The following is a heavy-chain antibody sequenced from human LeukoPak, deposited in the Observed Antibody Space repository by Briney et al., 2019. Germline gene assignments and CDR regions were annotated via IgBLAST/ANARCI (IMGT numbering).Heavy chain of an antibody. V-gene: IGHV1-69*04. Sequence: SVKVSCKASGGTFSSYTLSWVRQAPGQGLEWMGRIIPILGIANYAQKFQGRVTITADKSTSTGYMELSSLRSEDTAVYYCAREAGEFHCWGQGTLVTVSS. CDR1: GGTFSSYT. D-gene: IGHD3-16*01. CDR2: IIPILGIA. J-gene: IGHJ4*02. CDR3: AREAGEFHC.